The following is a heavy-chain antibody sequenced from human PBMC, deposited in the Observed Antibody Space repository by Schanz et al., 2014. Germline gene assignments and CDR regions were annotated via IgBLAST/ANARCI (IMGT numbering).Heavy chain of an antibody. V-gene: IGHV3-23*04. J-gene: IGHJ4*02. CDR1: GFTFTTNA. CDR3: AKDYCGGGSCYLFDY. CDR2: ISGNGGST. D-gene: IGHD2-15*01. Sequence: EVQLVESGGGLVQPGGSLRLSCAASGFTFTTNAMSWVRQPPGKGLEWVSAISGNGGSTYFADSVKGRFTISRDNSDNTLYLQMDSLRPEDTSVYYCAKDYCGGGSCYLFDYWGQGTLVTVSS.